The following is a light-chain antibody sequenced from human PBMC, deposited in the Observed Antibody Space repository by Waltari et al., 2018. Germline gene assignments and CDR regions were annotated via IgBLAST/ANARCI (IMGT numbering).Light chain of an antibody. V-gene: IGLV2-14*01. CDR3: SSYTSSSTLLYV. J-gene: IGLJ1*01. CDR2: EVS. Sequence: QSALTQPASVSGSPGQSITISCTGTRSDVGGYNSVPWYQQHPGKAPQLMIYEVSNRPSGVSNRFSGSKSGNTASLTISGLQAEDEADYYCSSYTSSSTLLYVFGTGTKVTVL. CDR1: RSDVGGYNS.